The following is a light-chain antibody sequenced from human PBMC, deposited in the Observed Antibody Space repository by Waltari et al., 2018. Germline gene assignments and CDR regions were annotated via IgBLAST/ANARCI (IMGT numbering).Light chain of an antibody. CDR2: RSD. J-gene: IGLJ3*02. CDR3: AAWDDSLNGHWV. CDR1: TSNIGSNL. V-gene: IGLV1-44*01. Sequence: QSVLTQPPSASGTPGQRVTISCSGSTSNIGSNLVNWYQQLPGKAPKLLIYRSDQRPSGVPDRFSGSKSGTSASRAISGLQSEDEADYYCAAWDDSLNGHWVFGGGTKVTVL.